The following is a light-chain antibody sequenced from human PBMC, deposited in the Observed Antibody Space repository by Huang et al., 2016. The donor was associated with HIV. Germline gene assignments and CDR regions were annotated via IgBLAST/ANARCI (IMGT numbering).Light chain of an antibody. CDR1: QDVSNN. CDR3: QHYNNWPPWT. Sequence: EIVMTQSPATLSVSPGERATLSCRASQDVSNNIACYQQKPGQTPRLLINGESTRSPGIAAKFRCRGSGTDFTLTITSLQPEDSAVYYCQHYNNWPPWTFGPGTQVEI. V-gene: IGKV3D-15*01. CDR2: GES. J-gene: IGKJ1*01.